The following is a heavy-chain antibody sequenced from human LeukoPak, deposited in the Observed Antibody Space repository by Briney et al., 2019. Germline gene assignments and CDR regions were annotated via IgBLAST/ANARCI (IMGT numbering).Heavy chain of an antibody. D-gene: IGHD2-2*01. CDR3: ARDLPAPEIVVVPAAMPGDWFDP. Sequence: ASVKVSCKASGYTFTSYGISWVRQAPGQGLEWMGWINPNSGGTNYAQKFQGRVTMTRDTSISTAYMELSRLRSDDTAVYYCARDLPAPEIVVVPAAMPGDWFDPWGQGTLVTVSS. CDR2: INPNSGGT. J-gene: IGHJ5*02. V-gene: IGHV1-2*02. CDR1: GYTFTSYG.